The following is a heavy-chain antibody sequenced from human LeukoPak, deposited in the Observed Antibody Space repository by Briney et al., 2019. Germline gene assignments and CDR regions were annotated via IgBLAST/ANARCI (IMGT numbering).Heavy chain of an antibody. D-gene: IGHD6-13*01. CDR3: APAGGSSWHQDY. Sequence: ASVKVSCKASGGTFSSYAISWVRQAPGQGLEWMGRIIPILGIANYAQKFQGRVTITADKSKSTAYMELSSLRSEDTAVYYCAPAGGSSWHQDYWGQGTLVTVSS. V-gene: IGHV1-69*04. J-gene: IGHJ4*02. CDR2: IIPILGIA. CDR1: GGTFSSYA.